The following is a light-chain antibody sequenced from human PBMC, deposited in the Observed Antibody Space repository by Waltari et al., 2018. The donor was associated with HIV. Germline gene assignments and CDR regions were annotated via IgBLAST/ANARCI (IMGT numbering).Light chain of an antibody. CDR2: YKSNSDK. Sequence: QAVLTQPSSLSASPGASASLTCTLRSGINVGTYRIYWYQQKQGSPPQYLLRYKSNSDKQQGSEFPRRFSGSKDASANAGILLLSGLQSEDEADYYCMIWHSSASVFGGGTKLTVL. CDR3: MIWHSSASV. V-gene: IGLV5-45*03. CDR1: SGINVGTYR. J-gene: IGLJ2*01.